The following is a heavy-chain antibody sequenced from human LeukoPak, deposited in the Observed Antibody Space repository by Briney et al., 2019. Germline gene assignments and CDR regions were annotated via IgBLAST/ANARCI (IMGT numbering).Heavy chain of an antibody. Sequence: PGGSLRLSCAASGFTFSSYGMHWVRQAPGKGLEWVAFIRYNGSNKYYADSVKGRFTISRDNSKNMLYLQRNSLRAEDTAVSYGANAPADYGDYNWGQGTLVTVSS. V-gene: IGHV3-30*02. CDR2: IRYNGSNK. J-gene: IGHJ4*02. CDR3: ANAPADYGDYN. CDR1: GFTFSSYG. D-gene: IGHD4-17*01.